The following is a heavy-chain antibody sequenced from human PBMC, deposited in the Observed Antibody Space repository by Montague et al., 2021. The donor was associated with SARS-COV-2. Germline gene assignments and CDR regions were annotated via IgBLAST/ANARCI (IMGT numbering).Heavy chain of an antibody. Sequence: SETRSLTCAVYGGSFSGDYWSWIRQPPGKGLEWSGEINHSGSTNYNPSLKSRVTISVDTSKNQFSLKLSSVTAAATAVYYCARVRYYGSGTSLGMDVWGQGTTVTVSS. D-gene: IGHD3-10*01. CDR2: INHSGST. CDR3: ARVRYYGSGTSLGMDV. V-gene: IGHV4-34*01. J-gene: IGHJ6*02. CDR1: GGSFSGDY.